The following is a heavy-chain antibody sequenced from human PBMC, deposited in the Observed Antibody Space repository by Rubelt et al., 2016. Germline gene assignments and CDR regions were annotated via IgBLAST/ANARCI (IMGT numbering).Heavy chain of an antibody. V-gene: IGHV1-69*04. J-gene: IGHJ4*02. CDR1: GGTFSSYA. CDR2: IIPILGLP. CDR3: ARGRMTDY. Sequence: QVQLVQSGAEVKKPGSSVKVSCKASGGTFSSYAISWVRQAPGQGLEWMGRIIPILGLPNDSQKFQGRVTITADKSASIAYMEQSSLRSEDTAVYYCARGRMTDYWGQGTLVTVSS. D-gene: IGHD1-14*01.